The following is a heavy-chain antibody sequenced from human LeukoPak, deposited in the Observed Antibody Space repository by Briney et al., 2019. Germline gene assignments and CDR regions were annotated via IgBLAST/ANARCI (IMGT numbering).Heavy chain of an antibody. CDR1: GFTFSSYW. D-gene: IGHD6-19*01. CDR3: ARGSIAVAGTFHY. Sequence: GGSLRLSCAASGFTFSSYWMSWVRQAQGKGLEWVANIKQDGSEKYYVDSVKGRFTISRDNAKNSLYLQMNSLRAEDTAVYYCARGSIAVAGTFHYWGQGTLVTVSS. CDR2: IKQDGSEK. V-gene: IGHV3-7*01. J-gene: IGHJ4*02.